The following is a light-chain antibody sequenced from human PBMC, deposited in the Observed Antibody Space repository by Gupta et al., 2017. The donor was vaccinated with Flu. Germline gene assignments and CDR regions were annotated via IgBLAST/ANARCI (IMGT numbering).Light chain of an antibody. J-gene: IGLJ2*01. CDR3: ASDTGSDSHIL. V-gene: IGLV2-14*03. CDR1: GTDDRSYNY. Sequence: ITITCTGAGTDDRSYNYDSWYQQHQGKAPRLIIFDVDNRPSGVSTRFSGSKSGDTASLTISGLQPEDESDYYCASDTGSDSHILFGGGTKLTVL. CDR2: DVD.